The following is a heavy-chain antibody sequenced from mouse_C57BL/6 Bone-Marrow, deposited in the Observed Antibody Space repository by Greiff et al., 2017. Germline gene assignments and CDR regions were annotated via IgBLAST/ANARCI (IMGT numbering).Heavy chain of an antibody. CDR3: ARGDYAYEGAWFAY. CDR2: ISSGSSTI. J-gene: IGHJ3*01. Sequence: EVKLVESGGGLVKPGGSLKLSCAASGFTFSDYGMHWVRQAPEKGLKWVAYISSGSSTIYYTDTVKGRFTISRANAKNTLFLQMTSLRSEDTAMYYCARGDYAYEGAWFAYWGQGTLVTVPA. D-gene: IGHD2-2*01. V-gene: IGHV5-17*01. CDR1: GFTFSDYG.